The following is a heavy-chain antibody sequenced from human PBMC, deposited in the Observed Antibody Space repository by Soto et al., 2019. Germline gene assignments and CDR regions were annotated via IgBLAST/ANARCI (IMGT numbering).Heavy chain of an antibody. V-gene: IGHV3-7*01. J-gene: IGHJ4*02. D-gene: IGHD2-2*01. Sequence: VQLVQCGGDLVQPGRSLRLSCVASGFTFSTYWMTWVRQAPGMGLEWVAGIKEDGSEEVYVDSVKGRFSISRDNAKTSLYLQLNSLRAEDTAVYYCATAISSPFSNFDYWGQGSLVTVSS. CDR2: IKEDGSEE. CDR3: ATAISSPFSNFDY. CDR1: GFTFSTYW.